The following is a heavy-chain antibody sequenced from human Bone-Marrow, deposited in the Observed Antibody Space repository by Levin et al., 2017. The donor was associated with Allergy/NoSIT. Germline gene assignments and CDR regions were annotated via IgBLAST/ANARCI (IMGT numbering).Heavy chain of an antibody. CDR2: IKQDGSDQ. CDR1: GFTLGNYW. J-gene: IGHJ6*02. D-gene: IGHD3-22*01. CDR3: ARDPSSYYFHNSGYYQGLDV. V-gene: IGHV3-7*01. Sequence: QTGGSLRLSCVASGFTLGNYWMTWVRQAPGKGLEWVANIKQDGSDQHYADSVEGRFTIFRDNAQNSLYLQMNTLTAEDAAVYYCARDPSSYYFHNSGYYQGLDVWGQGTKVTVSS.